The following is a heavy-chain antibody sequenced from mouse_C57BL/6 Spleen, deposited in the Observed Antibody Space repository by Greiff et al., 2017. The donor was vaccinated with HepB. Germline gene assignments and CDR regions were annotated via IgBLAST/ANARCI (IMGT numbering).Heavy chain of an antibody. D-gene: IGHD1-1*01. CDR2: ISYDGSN. Sequence: ESGPGLVKPSQSLSLTCSVTGYSITSGYYWNWIRQFPGNKLEWMGYISYDGSNNYNPDLKNRISITRDTSKNQFFLKLNSVTTEDTATYYCARGNYGSSYYFDYGGQGTTLTVSS. CDR3: ARGNYGSSYYFDY. CDR1: GYSITSGYY. J-gene: IGHJ2*01. V-gene: IGHV3-6*01.